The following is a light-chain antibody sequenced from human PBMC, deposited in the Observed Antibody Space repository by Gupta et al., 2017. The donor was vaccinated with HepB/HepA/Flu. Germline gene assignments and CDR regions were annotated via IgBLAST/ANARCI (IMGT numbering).Light chain of an antibody. CDR3: HSYDSSLSGWV. CDR1: SSNIGAGYD. J-gene: IGLJ3*02. CDR2: ANS. V-gene: IGLV1-40*01. Sequence: QSVLTQPTSVSGAPGQRVTIPCTGSSSNIGAGYDVHWYQQLPGTAPKLLIYANSNRPSGVPDRFSGSKSGTSASLAITGLQADDEADYYCHSYDSSLSGWVFGGGTKLTVL.